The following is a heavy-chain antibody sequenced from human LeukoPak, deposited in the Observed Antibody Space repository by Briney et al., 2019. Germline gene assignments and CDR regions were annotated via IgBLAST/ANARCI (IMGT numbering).Heavy chain of an antibody. Sequence: SETLSLTCGVYGGSFTDYYWSWIRQPPGKGLEWIGEINHRGSSYYTPSLKSRVTISIDSSKYQFSLKLTTVTAADTAVYYCARGLYYYGSGTSLEYFFDYWGQGPLVTVSS. D-gene: IGHD3-10*01. CDR2: INHRGSS. V-gene: IGHV4-34*01. CDR1: GGSFTDYY. J-gene: IGHJ4*02. CDR3: ARGLYYYGSGTSLEYFFDY.